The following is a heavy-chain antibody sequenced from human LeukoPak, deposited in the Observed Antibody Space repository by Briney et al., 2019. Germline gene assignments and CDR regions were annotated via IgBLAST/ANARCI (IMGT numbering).Heavy chain of an antibody. D-gene: IGHD4-17*01. Sequence: PSETLSLTCTVSGGSISSSIYYWGWLRQPPGKGLEWIGSIYYSGSTYYNPSLKSRVTISVDTSKNQFSLKLTSVTAADTAAYYCATRRNDYGDYEGFDYWGQGALVTVSS. J-gene: IGHJ4*02. CDR2: IYYSGST. CDR3: ATRRNDYGDYEGFDY. CDR1: GGSISSSIYY. V-gene: IGHV4-39*07.